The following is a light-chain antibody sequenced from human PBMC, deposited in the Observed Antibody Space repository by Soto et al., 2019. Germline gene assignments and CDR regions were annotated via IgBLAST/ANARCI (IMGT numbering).Light chain of an antibody. CDR3: QHYSFSSYT. CDR1: QSVDSNY. V-gene: IGKV3-20*01. Sequence: EIVLTQSPGTLSLSPGERATLSCRASQSVDSNYLAWYQQRPGQAPRLLTHGASSRATGIPDRFSGSGSGTDFSLTISRLEPEDFAFYYCQHYSFSSYTFGQGTKLEIK. CDR2: GAS. J-gene: IGKJ2*01.